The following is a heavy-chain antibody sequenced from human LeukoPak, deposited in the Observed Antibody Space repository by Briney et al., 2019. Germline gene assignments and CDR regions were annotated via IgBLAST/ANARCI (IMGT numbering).Heavy chain of an antibody. CDR3: ASQNDFRLDY. J-gene: IGHJ4*02. V-gene: IGHV5-51*01. Sequence: GESLKISCKGSGYTFSSYWIGWVRQMPGKGLEWMGIIYPGDSDTGYSPSLQGQVTISVDTSIGTAYLQWSSLKASATAIYYCASQNDFRLDYWGQGTLVTVSS. D-gene: IGHD3-3*01. CDR1: GYTFSSYW. CDR2: IYPGDSDT.